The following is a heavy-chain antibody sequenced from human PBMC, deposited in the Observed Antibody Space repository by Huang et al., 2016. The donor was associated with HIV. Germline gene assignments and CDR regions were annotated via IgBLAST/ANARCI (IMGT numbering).Heavy chain of an antibody. V-gene: IGHV3-53*01. CDR3: ARMAVAGNDAFDI. D-gene: IGHD6-19*01. CDR1: GFTVSSNF. J-gene: IGHJ3*02. Sequence: EVQLVESGGGLIQPGGSLRLSCAASGFTVSSNFMSWVRPAPGKGREWVSVIYTGGSTEYADSVKGRFTISRDNSKNTLYLQMNSLRAEDTAVYYCARMAVAGNDAFDIWGQGTMVTVSS. CDR2: IYTGGST.